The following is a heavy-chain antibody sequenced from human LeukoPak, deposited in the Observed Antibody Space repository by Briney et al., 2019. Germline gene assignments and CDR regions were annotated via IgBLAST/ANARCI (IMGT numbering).Heavy chain of an antibody. J-gene: IGHJ6*03. CDR3: ARGPHHYYDSSGYPLYYYYYMDV. V-gene: IGHV3-21*01. Sequence: GGSLRLSCAASGFTFSDYYMNWVRQAPGKGLEWVSSISSSSSYIYYADSVKGRFTISRDNAKNSLYLQMNSQRAEDTAVYYCARGPHHYYDSSGYPLYYYYYMDVWGKGTTVTVSS. CDR2: ISSSSSYI. CDR1: GFTFSDYY. D-gene: IGHD3-22*01.